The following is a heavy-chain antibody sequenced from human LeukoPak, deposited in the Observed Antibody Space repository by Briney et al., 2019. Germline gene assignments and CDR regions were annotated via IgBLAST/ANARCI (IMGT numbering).Heavy chain of an antibody. J-gene: IGHJ6*02. CDR1: GGTFSGYY. Sequence: SETLSLTCAVYGGTFSGYYWSWIRQPPGKGLEWIGELNHSGSTNYNPSLKSRVTISLDTSKNQFSLQLNSVTPEDTAVYDCARALEGDYYGMDVWGQGTTGTVSS. CDR3: ARALEGDYYGMDV. V-gene: IGHV4-34*01. CDR2: LNHSGST. D-gene: IGHD1-1*01.